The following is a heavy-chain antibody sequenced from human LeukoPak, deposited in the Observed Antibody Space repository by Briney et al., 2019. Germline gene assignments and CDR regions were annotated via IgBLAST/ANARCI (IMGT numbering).Heavy chain of an antibody. CDR3: AKGKFVRYAFDI. CDR2: ISGSGGST. V-gene: IGHV3-23*01. J-gene: IGHJ3*02. CDR1: GFTFSSYA. Sequence: GGSLRLSCAASGFTFSSYAMSWVRQAPGKGLEWVSAISGSGGSTYCADSVKGRFTISRDNSKNTLYLQMNSLRAEDTAAYYCAKGKFVRYAFDIWGQGTMVTVSS. D-gene: IGHD6-6*01.